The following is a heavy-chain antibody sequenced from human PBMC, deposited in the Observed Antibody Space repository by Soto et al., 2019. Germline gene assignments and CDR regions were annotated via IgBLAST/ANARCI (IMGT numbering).Heavy chain of an antibody. V-gene: IGHV3-23*01. CDR1: GFIFSTYA. CDR2: IGAGGGST. Sequence: EVHLLESGGGLVQPGGSLRLSCAASGFIFSTYAMSWVRQAPGKGLEWVSSIGAGGGSTYYADSVKGRFTISRDNSKNTLYLQINSLRAEDTAVYFCAKDQYSSSSVYFDYWGQGTLVTVSS. J-gene: IGHJ4*02. D-gene: IGHD6-6*01. CDR3: AKDQYSSSSVYFDY.